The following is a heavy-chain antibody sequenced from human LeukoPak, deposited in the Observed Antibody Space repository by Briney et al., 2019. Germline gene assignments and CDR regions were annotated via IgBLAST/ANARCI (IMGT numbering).Heavy chain of an antibody. D-gene: IGHD3-3*01. J-gene: IGHJ4*02. Sequence: GGSLRLSCAASGFAFSSYAMSWVRQAPGKGLEWVSAISGSGGSTYYADSVKGRFTISRDNSKNTLYLQMNSLRAEDTAVYYCAKSALRFLEWLPHSPSHYFDYWGQGTLVTVSS. V-gene: IGHV3-23*01. CDR3: AKSALRFLEWLPHSPSHYFDY. CDR1: GFAFSSYA. CDR2: ISGSGGST.